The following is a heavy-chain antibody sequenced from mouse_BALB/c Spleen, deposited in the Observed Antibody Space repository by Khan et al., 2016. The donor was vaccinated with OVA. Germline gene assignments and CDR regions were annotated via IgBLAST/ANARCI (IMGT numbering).Heavy chain of an antibody. Sequence: QVQLQQSGAELVKPGASVKLSCKASGYTFTSYYMYWVKQRPGQGLEWIGEINPSNGGTNFTEKFKSKATLTVDKYSSTAYMQISSLTSEDSAVFYGTRGGYGGFAYWGQGTLVTVSA. D-gene: IGHD3-1*01. CDR1: GYTFTSYY. V-gene: IGHV1S81*02. CDR2: INPSNGGT. CDR3: TRGGYGGFAY. J-gene: IGHJ3*01.